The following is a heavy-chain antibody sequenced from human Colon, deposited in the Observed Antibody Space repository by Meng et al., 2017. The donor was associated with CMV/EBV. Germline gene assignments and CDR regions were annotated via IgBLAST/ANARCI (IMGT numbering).Heavy chain of an antibody. CDR1: GFMFSAYG. J-gene: IGHJ6*02. Sequence: GESLKISCATSGFMFSAYGIHWVRQSPGKGLEWVAAMSYDANNKYYAESVKGRFTISRDYSKNTHYLQMNSLRAEDTAVYCCARPSSVAVIYYLGLDVWGLGTTVTVSS. CDR2: MSYDANNK. D-gene: IGHD3-22*01. V-gene: IGHV3-30*03. CDR3: ARPSSVAVIYYLGLDV.